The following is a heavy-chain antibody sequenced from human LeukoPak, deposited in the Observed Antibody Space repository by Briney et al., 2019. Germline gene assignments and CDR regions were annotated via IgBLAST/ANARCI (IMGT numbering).Heavy chain of an antibody. V-gene: IGHV3-21*01. D-gene: IGHD3-10*01. J-gene: IGHJ5*02. CDR1: GFTLSSYS. CDR3: ARPLMYYYGSETYFWFDP. Sequence: PGGSLRLSCAASGFTLSSYSMNWVRQAPGKGLEWVSSIGSSSSSIYYADSVKGRFTISRDNAKNSLSLQMNSLRAEDTAVYYCARPLMYYYGSETYFWFDPWGQGTLVTVSS. CDR2: IGSSSSSI.